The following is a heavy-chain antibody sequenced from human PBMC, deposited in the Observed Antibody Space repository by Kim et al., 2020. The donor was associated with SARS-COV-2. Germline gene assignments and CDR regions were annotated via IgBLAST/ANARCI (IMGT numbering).Heavy chain of an antibody. J-gene: IGHJ3*02. CDR3: ARANAVFYAFHI. V-gene: IGHV1-46*01. D-gene: IGHD2-8*01. Sequence: YAQKFQGRVTMTRDTSTSTVYMELSSLRSEDTAVYYCARANAVFYAFHIWGQGTMVTVSS.